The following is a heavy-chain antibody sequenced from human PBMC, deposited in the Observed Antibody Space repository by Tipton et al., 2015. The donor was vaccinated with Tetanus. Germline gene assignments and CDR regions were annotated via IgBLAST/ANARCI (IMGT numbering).Heavy chain of an antibody. D-gene: IGHD3-16*01. CDR1: GVSMIDSY. V-gene: IGHV4-4*07. CDR3: ARALKQGANWFDP. Sequence: GLVKPSETLSLTCTVSGVSMIDSYWNWIRQPAGKGLEWIGRIYSSGTTNYDPSLSGRVTMSIDTSKNRFSLKLDSVTAADTAIYYCARALKQGANWFDPWGQGTLVTVSS. CDR2: IYSSGTT. J-gene: IGHJ5*02.